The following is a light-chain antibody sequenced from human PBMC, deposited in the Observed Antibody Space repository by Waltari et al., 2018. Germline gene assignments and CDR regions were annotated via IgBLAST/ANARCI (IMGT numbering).Light chain of an antibody. V-gene: IGKV3-20*01. CDR2: GAS. Sequence: CRASQRVSGAVAWDQQKPGQAPRCLIYGASTRATGIPDRFSGSGAGTDFSLTISRLEPDDFAVYYCQHYLRLPVTFGQGTTVEI. J-gene: IGKJ1*01. CDR3: QHYLRLPVT. CDR1: QRVSGAV.